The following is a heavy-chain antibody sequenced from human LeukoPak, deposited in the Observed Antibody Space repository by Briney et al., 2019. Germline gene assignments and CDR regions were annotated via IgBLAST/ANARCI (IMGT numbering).Heavy chain of an antibody. CDR2: IYHSGST. CDR1: GGSISSYY. D-gene: IGHD2-2*01. Sequence: SETLSLTCTVSGGSISSYYWSWIRQPPGKGLEWIGYIYHSGSTYYNPSLKSRITISVDRSKNQFSLKLSSVTAADTAVYYCARIAVQDIVVVPAAIYAFDIWGQGTMVTVSS. J-gene: IGHJ3*02. V-gene: IGHV4-59*04. CDR3: ARIAVQDIVVVPAAIYAFDI.